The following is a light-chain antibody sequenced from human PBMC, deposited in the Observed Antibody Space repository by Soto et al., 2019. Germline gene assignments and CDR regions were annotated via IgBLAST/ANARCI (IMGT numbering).Light chain of an antibody. CDR2: AAS. CDR3: QQFSSYPLT. Sequence: EIVMTHSPATLSVSPGERATLSCRASQSVSSNLAWYQQKPGQAPRLLIYAASSRATGIPDRFSGSGSGTDFTLTISRLEPEDFAVYYCQQFSSYPLTFGGGTKVDI. J-gene: IGKJ4*01. V-gene: IGKV3-20*01. CDR1: QSVSSN.